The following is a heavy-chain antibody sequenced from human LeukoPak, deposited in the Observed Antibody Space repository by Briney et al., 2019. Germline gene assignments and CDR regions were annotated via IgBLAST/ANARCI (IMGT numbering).Heavy chain of an antibody. CDR1: GFTFSSYW. V-gene: IGHV3-7*01. CDR2: IKQDGSEK. CDR3: AKVPRYCSSTSCPDFDY. D-gene: IGHD2-2*01. Sequence: GGSLRLSCAASGFTFSSYWMSWVRQAPGKGLEWVANIKQDGSEKYYVDSVKGRFTISRDNSNNRVYLQMNSLRAEDTAVYYCAKVPRYCSSTSCPDFDYWGQGTLVTVSS. J-gene: IGHJ4*02.